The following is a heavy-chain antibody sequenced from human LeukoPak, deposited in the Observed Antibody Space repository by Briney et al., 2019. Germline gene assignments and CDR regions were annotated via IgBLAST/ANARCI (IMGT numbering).Heavy chain of an antibody. V-gene: IGHV1-2*02. CDR1: GYTFTGYY. J-gene: IGHJ4*02. Sequence: ASVKVSCKASGYTFTGYYIHWVRQAPGQGLEWMGWINPNSGDSKYAQNFQGRVTMTRDTSVTTVYMELSGLISDDTAVYYCARRDTSADTPRLFDYWGQGTLVTVSS. CDR2: INPNSGDS. CDR3: ARRDTSADTPRLFDY. D-gene: IGHD2-2*01.